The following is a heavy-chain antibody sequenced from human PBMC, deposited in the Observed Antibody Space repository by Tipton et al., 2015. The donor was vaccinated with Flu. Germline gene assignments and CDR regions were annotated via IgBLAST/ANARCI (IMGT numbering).Heavy chain of an antibody. Sequence: TLSLTCTVSGGSISSYYWSWIRQPAGKGLEWIGRIYTSGSTNYNPSLKSRVTMSVDTSKNQFSLKLSSVTAADTAVYYCARDGEADYYDSSGLNWFDPWGQGTLVTVSS. CDR3: ARDGEADYYDSSGLNWFDP. D-gene: IGHD3-22*01. CDR2: IYTSGST. J-gene: IGHJ5*02. CDR1: GGSISSYY. V-gene: IGHV4-4*07.